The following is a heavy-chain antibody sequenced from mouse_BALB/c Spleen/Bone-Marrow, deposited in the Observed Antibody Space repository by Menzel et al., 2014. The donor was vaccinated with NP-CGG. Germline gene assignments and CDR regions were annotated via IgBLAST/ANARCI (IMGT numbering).Heavy chain of an antibody. J-gene: IGHJ3*01. CDR2: IDPANGNT. CDR1: GFNIKDTY. V-gene: IGHV14-3*02. D-gene: IGHD2-14*01. Sequence: VQLQQPGAELVKPGASVKLSCTASGFNIKDTYMHWVKQRPEQGLEWIGRIDPANGNTKYDPKFQGKAPITADTSSNTACLQLSSLTSEDDAVYYCATYYRYDRRFAYWGQGTLVTVSA. CDR3: ATYYRYDRRFAY.